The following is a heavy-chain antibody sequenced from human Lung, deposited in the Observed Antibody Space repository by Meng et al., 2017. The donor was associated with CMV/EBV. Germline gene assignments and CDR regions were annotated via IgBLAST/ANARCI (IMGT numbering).Heavy chain of an antibody. V-gene: IGHV4-59*01. CDR3: ARGHYGDSSDYFDF. Sequence: SXTLSLXCTVSGGSISHYCWNWIRQPPGKGLEWIGYIYYNRGTNYNPSLKGRVTISLGTSKNQFSLKLSSVTAADTAVYYCARGHYGDSSDYFDFWGQGTPVTVSS. D-gene: IGHD4/OR15-4a*01. J-gene: IGHJ4*02. CDR2: IYYNRGT. CDR1: GGSISHYC.